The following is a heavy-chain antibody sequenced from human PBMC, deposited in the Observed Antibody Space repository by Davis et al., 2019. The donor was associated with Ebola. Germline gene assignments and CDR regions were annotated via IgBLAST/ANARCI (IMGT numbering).Heavy chain of an antibody. CDR1: GGSIYSSSYY. CDR2: IYYSGST. CDR3: ASGIVATIIDY. J-gene: IGHJ4*02. D-gene: IGHD5-12*01. Sequence: SETLSLTCTVSGGSIYSSSYYWGWIRQPPGKGLEWIGTIYYSGSTYYNPSLKSRVTISVDTSKNQFSLKLSSVTAADTAVYYCASGIVATIIDYWGQGTLVTVSS. V-gene: IGHV4-39*01.